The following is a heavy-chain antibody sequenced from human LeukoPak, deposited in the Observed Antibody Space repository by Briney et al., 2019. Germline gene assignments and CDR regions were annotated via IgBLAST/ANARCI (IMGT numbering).Heavy chain of an antibody. J-gene: IGHJ6*03. V-gene: IGHV1-2*02. D-gene: IGHD4-23*01. CDR2: INPNSGGT. CDR1: GYTFTGYY. CDR3: ARDQTTVVTPGLYYYYMDV. Sequence: ASVKVSCKASGYTFTGYYMHWVRQAPGQGLEWMGWINPNSGGTNYAQKFQGRVTMTRDTSISTAYMELSRLRSDDTAVYYCARDQTTVVTPGLYYYYMDVWGKGTTVTVSS.